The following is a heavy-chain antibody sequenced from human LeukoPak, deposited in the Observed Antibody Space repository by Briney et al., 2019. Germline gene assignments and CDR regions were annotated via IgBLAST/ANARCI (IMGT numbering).Heavy chain of an antibody. CDR2: IYYSGST. D-gene: IGHD3-22*01. CDR1: GGSISSSSYY. CDR3: ARDDYYDSSGYYYGGDY. Sequence: KPSETLSLTCTVSGGSISSSSYYWGWIRQPPGKGLEWIGSIYYSGSTYYNPSLKSRVTISVDTSKNQFSLKLSSVTAADTAVYYCARDDYYDSSGYYYGGDYWGQGTLVTVSS. V-gene: IGHV4-39*02. J-gene: IGHJ4*02.